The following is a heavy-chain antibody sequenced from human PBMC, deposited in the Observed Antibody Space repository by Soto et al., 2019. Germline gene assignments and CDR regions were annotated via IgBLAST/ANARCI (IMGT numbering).Heavy chain of an antibody. CDR2: IFHGGNT. CDR3: ARARWYDAFDV. J-gene: IGHJ3*01. D-gene: IGHD2-15*01. Sequence: SETLSLTCAVSGFFISSGNYWGWIRKPPGKGLEWIGSIFHGGNTYHNPSLKSRVTISVDMSKNQFSLKLNSVTAADTAVYYCARARWYDAFDVWGQGTVVTVSS. V-gene: IGHV4-38-2*01. CDR1: GFFISSGNY.